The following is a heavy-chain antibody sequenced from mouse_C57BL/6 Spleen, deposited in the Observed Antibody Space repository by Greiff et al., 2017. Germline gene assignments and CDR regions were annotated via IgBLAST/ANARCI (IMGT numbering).Heavy chain of an antibody. J-gene: IGHJ1*03. Sequence: EVKLQESGGGLVQPGGSLKLSCAASGFTFSDYGMAWVRQAPRKGPEWVAFISNLAYSIYYADTVTGRFTISRENAKNTLYLEMSSLRSEDTAMYYCARQRYGSSWYFDVWGTGTTVTVSS. V-gene: IGHV5-15*01. D-gene: IGHD1-1*01. CDR3: ARQRYGSSWYFDV. CDR1: GFTFSDYG. CDR2: ISNLAYSI.